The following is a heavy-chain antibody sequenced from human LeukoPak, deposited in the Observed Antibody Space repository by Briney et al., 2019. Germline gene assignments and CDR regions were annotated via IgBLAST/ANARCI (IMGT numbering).Heavy chain of an antibody. CDR3: ASVRRGFGESSKYYSYYYMDV. D-gene: IGHD3-10*01. Sequence: PSETLSLTCTVSGGSISSSSYYWGWIRQPPGKGLEWIGSIYYSGSTYYNPSLKSRVTISVDTSKNQLSLKLSAVTAADTAVYYCASVRRGFGESSKYYSYYYMDVWGNGTTVPIS. J-gene: IGHJ6*03. V-gene: IGHV4-39*01. CDR1: GGSISSSSYY. CDR2: IYYSGST.